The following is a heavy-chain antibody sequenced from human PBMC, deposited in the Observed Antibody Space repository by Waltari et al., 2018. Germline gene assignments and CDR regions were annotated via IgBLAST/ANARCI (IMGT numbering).Heavy chain of an antibody. CDR2: IYTSGST. J-gene: IGHJ4*02. CDR3: ARGDGYIDFDY. CDR1: GGSISSYY. V-gene: IGHV4-4*09. Sequence: QVQLQESGPGLVKPSETLSLTCTVSGGSISSYYWSWIRPPPGKGLVWIVYIYTSGSTNYNTSLKRRVTISVDTSKNQFSLKLSSVTAADTAVYYCARGDGYIDFDYWGQGTLVTVSS. D-gene: IGHD5-12*01.